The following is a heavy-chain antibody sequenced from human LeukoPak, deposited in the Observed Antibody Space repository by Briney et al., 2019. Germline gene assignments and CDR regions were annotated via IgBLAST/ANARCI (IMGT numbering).Heavy chain of an antibody. Sequence: ASVKVSCKASGYTFTSYGFHWVRQAPGQGLEWMGWISAYSGNTNYAQKLQGRVTLTTDTSTSTAYMELRSLRSDDTAVYYCATYKKDYDFWSGYYHHVPFDYWGQGTLVTVSS. J-gene: IGHJ4*02. V-gene: IGHV1-18*01. CDR1: GYTFTSYG. CDR2: ISAYSGNT. CDR3: ATYKKDYDFWSGYYHHVPFDY. D-gene: IGHD3-3*01.